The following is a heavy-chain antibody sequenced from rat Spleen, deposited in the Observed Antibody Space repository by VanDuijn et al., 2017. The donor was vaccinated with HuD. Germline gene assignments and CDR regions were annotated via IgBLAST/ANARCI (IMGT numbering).Heavy chain of an antibody. CDR3: TRRDY. J-gene: IGHJ2*01. V-gene: IGHV5-25*01. CDR1: GLIFSNYD. CDR2: ISSDGSKV. Sequence: EVQLVESGGGLVQPGRSMKLSCAASGLIFSNYDMAWVRQAPRMGLEWVASISSDGSKVYYRDSVKGRFTISRDDAKSTLYLQMDSLRSEDTATYYCTRRDYWGQGVMVTVSS.